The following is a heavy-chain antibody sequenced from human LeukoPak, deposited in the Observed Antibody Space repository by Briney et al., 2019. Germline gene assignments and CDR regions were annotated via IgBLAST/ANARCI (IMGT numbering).Heavy chain of an antibody. CDR1: GFSFSSNW. CDR3: ARLGLEVGGPNWFDP. D-gene: IGHD1-1*01. V-gene: IGHV3-7*01. Sequence: GGSLRLSCAAPGFSFSSNWMGWVRRAPGKGLEWVAHIKRDGSQKYYLDSVKGRFTISRDNAKNSLYLQMNSLRVEDTAVYYCARLGLEVGGPNWFDPWGQGTLVTVSS. J-gene: IGHJ5*02. CDR2: IKRDGSQK.